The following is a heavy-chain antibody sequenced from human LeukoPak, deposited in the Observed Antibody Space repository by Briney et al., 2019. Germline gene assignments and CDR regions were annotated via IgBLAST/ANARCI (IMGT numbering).Heavy chain of an antibody. V-gene: IGHV3-49*03. CDR1: GFTFGDYA. Sequence: PGGSLRLSCTASGFTFGDYAMSWFRQAPGKGLEWVGFIRSKPYGGTTEYAASVKGRFTISRDDSKSIAYLQMNSLKTKDTAVYYCTRYYDYVWGSYRYTGPDYWGQGTLVTVSS. D-gene: IGHD3-16*02. CDR3: TRYYDYVWGSYRYTGPDY. CDR2: IRSKPYGGTT. J-gene: IGHJ4*02.